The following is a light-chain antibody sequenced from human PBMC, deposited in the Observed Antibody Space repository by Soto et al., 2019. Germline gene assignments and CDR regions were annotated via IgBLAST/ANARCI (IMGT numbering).Light chain of an antibody. CDR1: SSDVGGYNY. CDR2: EVT. Sequence: QSALTQPASVSGSPGQSITISCTGTSSDVGGYNYVSWYQQHPGKAPKLMIYEVTNRPSGVSNRFSGSKSGNTASLTISGLQAEDEADYYCSSYTSRVTRVFGTGTQVTVL. CDR3: SSYTSRVTRV. J-gene: IGLJ1*01. V-gene: IGLV2-14*01.